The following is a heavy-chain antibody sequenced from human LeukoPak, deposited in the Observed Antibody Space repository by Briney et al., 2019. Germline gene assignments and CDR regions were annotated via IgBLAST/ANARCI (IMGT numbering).Heavy chain of an antibody. D-gene: IGHD3-22*01. CDR1: GGSIGSGGYY. Sequence: SQTLSLTCSVSGGSIGSGGYYWSWLRQHPGKGLEWIGYIYYSGSTYYNPSLKSRVTISVDTSKNQFSLKLSSVTAADTAVYYCARDAEYYYDSSAIGSFDYWGQGTLVTVPS. J-gene: IGHJ4*02. V-gene: IGHV4-31*03. CDR2: IYYSGST. CDR3: ARDAEYYYDSSAIGSFDY.